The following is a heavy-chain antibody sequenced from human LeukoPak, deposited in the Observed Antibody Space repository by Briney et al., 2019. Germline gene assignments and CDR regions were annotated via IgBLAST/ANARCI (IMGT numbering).Heavy chain of an antibody. D-gene: IGHD1-7*01. J-gene: IGHJ5*02. CDR1: GGSISSSSYY. CDR3: ARGPTELELFLT. V-gene: IGHV4-39*07. Sequence: SETLSLTCTVSGGSISSSSYYWGWIRQPPGKGLEWIGEINHSGSTNYNPSLKSRVTISVDTSKNQFSLKLSSVTAADTAVYYCARGPTELELFLTWGQGTLVTVSS. CDR2: INHSGST.